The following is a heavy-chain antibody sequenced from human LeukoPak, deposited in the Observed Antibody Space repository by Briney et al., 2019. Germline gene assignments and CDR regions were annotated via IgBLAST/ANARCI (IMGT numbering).Heavy chain of an antibody. Sequence: GGSLRLSCAASGFTFSSYAMSWVRQAPGKGLEWVSAISGSGGSTYYADSVKGRFTISRDNSKNTLYLQMNSLRAEDTAVYYCVNDCSSSSCYDCWGQGTLVTVSS. J-gene: IGHJ4*02. CDR1: GFTFSSYA. CDR3: VNDCSSSSCYDC. CDR2: ISGSGGST. D-gene: IGHD2-2*01. V-gene: IGHV3-23*01.